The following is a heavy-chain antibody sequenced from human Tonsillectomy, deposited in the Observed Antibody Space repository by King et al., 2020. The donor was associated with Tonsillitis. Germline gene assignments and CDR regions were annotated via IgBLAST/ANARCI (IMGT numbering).Heavy chain of an antibody. Sequence: VQLVESGAEVKKPGESLKISCKGSGYSFTSYWIGWVRQMPGKGLEWVGIIYRGDSDTRYSASFKGQVTISADNSNSTAYLQWSSLKASDTAMYYCARHWSQWHWIYWYFDLWGRGTLVTV. CDR2: IYRGDSDT. CDR1: GYSFTSYW. V-gene: IGHV5-51*01. J-gene: IGHJ2*01. D-gene: IGHD6-19*01. CDR3: ARHWSQWHWIYWYFDL.